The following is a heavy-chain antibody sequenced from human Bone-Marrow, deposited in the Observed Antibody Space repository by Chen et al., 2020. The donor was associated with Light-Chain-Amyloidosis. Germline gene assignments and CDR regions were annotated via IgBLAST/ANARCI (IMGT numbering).Heavy chain of an antibody. CDR2: IYFSGTT. V-gene: IGHV4-59*01. CDR3: ASSDYGSGSYYFDY. D-gene: IGHD3-10*01. J-gene: IGHJ4*02. Sequence: VQLQESGPGLVRPSETLSLTCTVPSGSITNYYWTWIRQPPGKGLEWIGYIYFSGTTNYNPSLKSRVTISVDTSKNQFSLKLTSVTAADTAVYYCASSDYGSGSYYFDYWGQGSLVTVSS. CDR1: SGSITNYY.